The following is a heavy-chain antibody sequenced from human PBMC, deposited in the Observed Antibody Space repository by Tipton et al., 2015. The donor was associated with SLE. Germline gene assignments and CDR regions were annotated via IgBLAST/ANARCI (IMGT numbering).Heavy chain of an antibody. D-gene: IGHD5-24*01. J-gene: IGHJ4*02. Sequence: SLRLSCAASGFTFSSYAMSWVRQAPGKGLEWVSAISGSGGSTYYADSVKGRFTISRDNAKNSLFLQMNSLRAEDTAVYYCASSPRGQLYCFDYWGQGTLVTVSS. CDR3: ASSPRGQLYCFDY. CDR2: ISGSGGST. CDR1: GFTFSSYA. V-gene: IGHV3-23*01.